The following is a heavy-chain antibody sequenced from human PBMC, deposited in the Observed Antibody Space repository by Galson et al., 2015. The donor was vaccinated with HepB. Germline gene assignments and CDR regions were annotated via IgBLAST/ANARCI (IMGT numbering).Heavy chain of an antibody. Sequence: SLRLSCAASGFTFSTYSMYWVRQAPGKGLDWVALISYDGSNKDYADSVKGRFTVSRDNSKNSLYLQPNSLRPDDTAVYYCARENRSSGTDNWGQGTLVTVSS. CDR1: GFTFSTYS. J-gene: IGHJ4*02. CDR2: ISYDGSNK. D-gene: IGHD3-22*01. V-gene: IGHV3-30-3*01. CDR3: ARENRSSGTDN.